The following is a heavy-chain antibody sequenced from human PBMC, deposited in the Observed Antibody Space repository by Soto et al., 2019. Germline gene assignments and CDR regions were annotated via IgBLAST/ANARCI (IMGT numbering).Heavy chain of an antibody. CDR2: IFPGDSDI. CDR1: GYSFTNYW. D-gene: IGHD1-1*01. J-gene: IGHJ6*02. CDR3: ARHGQPTKYYYYQYGLDV. V-gene: IGHV5-51*01. Sequence: PGESLKISCNGSGYSFTNYWIGWVRQMPGKGLEWMGVIFPGDSDIRYSPSFQGQVTISVDKSISTAYLQWNSLKASDTAMYYCARHGQPTKYYYYQYGLDVWGQGTTVTVSS.